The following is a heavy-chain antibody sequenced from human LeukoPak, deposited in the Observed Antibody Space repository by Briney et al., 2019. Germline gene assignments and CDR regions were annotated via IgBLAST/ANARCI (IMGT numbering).Heavy chain of an antibody. Sequence: PSETLSLTCTVSGDSIRSYYWSWIRQPPGKGLEWIGYIYYSGSTKYNPSLKSRVTISVDTSKNQFSLKLSSVTAADTAVYYCARVKIKGGITIFKGYHYMDVWGKGTTVTVSS. V-gene: IGHV4-59*01. CDR3: ARVKIKGGITIFKGYHYMDV. J-gene: IGHJ6*03. CDR1: GDSIRSYY. CDR2: IYYSGST. D-gene: IGHD3-3*01.